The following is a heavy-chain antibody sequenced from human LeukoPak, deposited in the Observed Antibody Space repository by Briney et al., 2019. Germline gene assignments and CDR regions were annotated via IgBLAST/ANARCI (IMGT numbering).Heavy chain of an antibody. Sequence: PSETLSLTCTVSGGSISSYYWSWIRQPAGKGLEWIGRIYTSGSTNYNPSLKSRVTMSVDTSKNQFSLKLSSVTAADTAVYYCARVYYSNSYDYWYFDLWGRGTLVTVSS. J-gene: IGHJ2*01. V-gene: IGHV4-4*07. CDR3: ARVYYSNSYDYWYFDL. CDR1: GGSISSYY. CDR2: IYTSGST. D-gene: IGHD6-13*01.